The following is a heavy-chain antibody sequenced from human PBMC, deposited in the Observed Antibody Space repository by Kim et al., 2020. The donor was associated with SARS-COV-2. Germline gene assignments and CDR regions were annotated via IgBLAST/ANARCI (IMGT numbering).Heavy chain of an antibody. J-gene: IGHJ4*02. CDR1: GFTFSSYG. V-gene: IGHV3-33*08. Sequence: GGSLRLSCAASGFTFSSYGMHWVRQAPGKGLEWVAVIWYDGSNKYYADSVKGRFTISRDNSKNTLYLQMNSLRAEDTAVYYCARDVDSSGYYSDYWGQGTLVTVSS. CDR2: IWYDGSNK. CDR3: ARDVDSSGYYSDY. D-gene: IGHD3-22*01.